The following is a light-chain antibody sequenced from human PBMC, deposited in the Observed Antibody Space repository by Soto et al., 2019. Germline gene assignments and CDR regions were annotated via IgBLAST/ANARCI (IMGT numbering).Light chain of an antibody. Sequence: QPVLTQLPSASGTPGQRVTISCSGSSSNIGSNHVYWYQQFPGMAPKLLMYRSDQRPTGVPDRFSGSKSGTSASLAISGLRSDDEADYYCSARDDILSSVVFGGGTKVTVL. CDR1: SSNIGSNH. CDR2: RSD. V-gene: IGLV1-47*01. J-gene: IGLJ2*01. CDR3: SARDDILSSVV.